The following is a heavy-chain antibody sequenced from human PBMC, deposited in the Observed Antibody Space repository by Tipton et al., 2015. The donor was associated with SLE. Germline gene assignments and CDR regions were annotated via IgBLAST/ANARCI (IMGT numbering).Heavy chain of an antibody. CDR2: FRSQPYGGTT. Sequence: SLRLSCAGFGFTFGDYAMSWVRLAPGNGLGRVSFFRSQPYGGTTEYAASVKGRFTISRDDSKSIAYLQMNSLKTEDTAVYYCSRERYRYRSGGFFDSWRRGPRVTV. V-gene: IGHV3-49*04. J-gene: IGHJ4*02. CDR3: SRERYRYRSGGFFDS. CDR1: GFTFGDYA. D-gene: IGHD6-19*01.